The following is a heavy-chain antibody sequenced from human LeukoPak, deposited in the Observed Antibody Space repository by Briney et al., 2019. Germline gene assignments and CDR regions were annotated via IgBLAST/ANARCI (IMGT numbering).Heavy chain of an antibody. CDR2: INPNSGGT. J-gene: IGHJ6*03. CDR1: GYTFTGYY. D-gene: IGHD4-17*01. Sequence: ASVKVSCKASGYTFTGYYMHWVRQAPGQGLEWMGWINPNSGGTNYAQKFQGRVTMTRDTSISTAYMELTRLRSDDTAVYYCARGSTVSNYYYYYMDVWGKGTTVTISS. CDR3: ARGSTVSNYYYYYMDV. V-gene: IGHV1-2*02.